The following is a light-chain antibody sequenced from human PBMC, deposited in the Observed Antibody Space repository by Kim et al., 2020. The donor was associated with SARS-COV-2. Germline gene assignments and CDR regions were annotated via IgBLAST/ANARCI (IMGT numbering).Light chain of an antibody. Sequence: EIVLTQSPGTLSLSPGERATLSCRASQSVSSSSFAWYQQKPGQAPRLLVFGASSRATGIPDRFSGSGSGTDFTLTISRLEPEDFAVYYCQQGGSSPPTFGQGTKVDIK. CDR2: GAS. J-gene: IGKJ1*01. CDR1: QSVSSSS. CDR3: QQGGSSPPT. V-gene: IGKV3-20*01.